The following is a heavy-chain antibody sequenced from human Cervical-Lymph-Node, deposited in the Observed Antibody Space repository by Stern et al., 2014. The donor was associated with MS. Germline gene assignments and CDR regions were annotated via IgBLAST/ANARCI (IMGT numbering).Heavy chain of an antibody. D-gene: IGHD2-8*01. CDR2: IKSKTDGGTT. Sequence: EVHLVESGGGLVKPGGSLRLSCAASGFTFSNAWMSWVRQAPGKGLEWVGRIKSKTDGGTTDYAAPVKGRFTISRDDSKNTLYLQMNSLKTEDTAVYYCTSLDIVLMVYASQDAFDIWGQGTMVTVSS. V-gene: IGHV3-15*01. CDR1: GFTFSNAW. CDR3: TSLDIVLMVYASQDAFDI. J-gene: IGHJ3*02.